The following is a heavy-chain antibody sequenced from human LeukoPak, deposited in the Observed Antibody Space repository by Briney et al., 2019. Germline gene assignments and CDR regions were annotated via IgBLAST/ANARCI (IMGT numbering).Heavy chain of an antibody. V-gene: IGHV1-8*01. CDR2: MNPNSGNT. J-gene: IGHJ6*03. CDR1: GYTFISFD. CDR3: ARGGSGSYYYYYYYMDV. D-gene: IGHD5-12*01. Sequence: ASVKVSCKASGYTFISFDINWVRQATGQGLEWMGWMNPNSGNTGYAQKFQGRVTMTRNTSRSTAYMELSGLRSEDTAAYYCARGGSGSYYYYYYYMDVWGKGTTVTVSS.